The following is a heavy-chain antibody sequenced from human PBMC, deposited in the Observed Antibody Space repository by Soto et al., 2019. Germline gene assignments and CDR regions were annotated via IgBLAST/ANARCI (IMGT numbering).Heavy chain of an antibody. CDR1: GYNFPSSN. J-gene: IGHJ5*02. V-gene: IGHV1-8*01. D-gene: IGHD2-21*02. CDR2: MNAANGNA. Sequence: QERLVQSGAELRRPGASVKISCRASGYNFPSSNVNWVRQASGQGPEWWGWMNAANGNAAFARDFPGRVTMPSDISTDTAYLELGGLSSVDTAIYYCARAVGIGVTGLDLWGPGTFVTVS. CDR3: ARAVGIGVTGLDL.